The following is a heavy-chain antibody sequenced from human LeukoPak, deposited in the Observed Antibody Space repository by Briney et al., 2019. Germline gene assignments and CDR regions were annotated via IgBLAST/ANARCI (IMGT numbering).Heavy chain of an antibody. CDR1: GGSISTSAYY. V-gene: IGHV4-39*01. CDR2: IYYSGNT. J-gene: IGHJ4*02. Sequence: SETLSLTCIVSGGSISTSAYYWGWIRQPPGERLQWIGSIYYSGNTYYNSSLKSRVTISVDTSTSQFSLRLSSVTAADTAVYYCARQPAPTHSHFDYWGQGTLVTVSS. CDR3: ARQPAPTHSHFDY.